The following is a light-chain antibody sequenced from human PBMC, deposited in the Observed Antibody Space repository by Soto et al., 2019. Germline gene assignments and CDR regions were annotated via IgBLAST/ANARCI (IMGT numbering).Light chain of an antibody. V-gene: IGKV1-5*01. CDR3: QQSYSTWYT. CDR1: QNIRNW. Sequence: DIQMTQSPSTLSASVGDSVTITCRASQNIRNWLAWYQQKPGKASNPLIYDASSLKSGVPSRFSGSGSGTDFTLTTSSLQPEDVATYYCQQSYSTWYTFGQGTKVDIK. CDR2: DAS. J-gene: IGKJ2*01.